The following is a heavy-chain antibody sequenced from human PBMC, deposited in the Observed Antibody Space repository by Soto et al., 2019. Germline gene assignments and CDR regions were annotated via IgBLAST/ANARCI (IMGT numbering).Heavy chain of an antibody. V-gene: IGHV4-31*03. CDR3: ARDCSTTSCYKNYGVDA. Sequence: SETLFLTCTVSCGSIISGDHSCSWIRQHPRRGLKLMGYIHYSVSTYYNPPLKSRVSISVDTSKNQFSLKLRSVTAADTAVYYCARDCSTTSCYKNYGVDAWGQGTTVT. CDR1: CGSIISGDHS. CDR2: IHYSVST. D-gene: IGHD2-2*02. J-gene: IGHJ6*02.